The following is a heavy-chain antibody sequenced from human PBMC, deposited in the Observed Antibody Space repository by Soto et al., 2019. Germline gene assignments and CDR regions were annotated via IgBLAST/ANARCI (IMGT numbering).Heavy chain of an antibody. V-gene: IGHV1-69*01. J-gene: IGHJ6*02. CDR1: GGTFSSYA. CDR3: GRGGDHSGYDPLYYYGRDV. CDR2: IIPIFGTA. D-gene: IGHD5-12*01. Sequence: QVQLVQSGAEVKKPGSSVKVSCKASGGTFSSYAISWVRQAPGQGLEWMGGIIPIFGTANYAQKLQGRVTITADESTCPGCMEGSSLRPEDPAVYYCGRGGDHSGYDPLYYYGRDVWVQGTTVTVSS.